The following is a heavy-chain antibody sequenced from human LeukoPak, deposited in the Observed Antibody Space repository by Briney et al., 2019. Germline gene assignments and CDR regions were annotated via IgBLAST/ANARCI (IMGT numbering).Heavy chain of an antibody. CDR1: GYTFSGYY. CDR3: ARDSGYDRF. V-gene: IGHV1-2*02. J-gene: IGHJ4*02. D-gene: IGHD3-22*01. CDR2: INPNSGGT. Sequence: ASVKVSCKASGYTFSGYYMHWVRQAPGQGLEWMGWINPNSGGTNYAQKFQGRVTMTRDTSISAAYMELSRLRSDDTAVYYCARDSGYDRFWGQGTLVTVSS.